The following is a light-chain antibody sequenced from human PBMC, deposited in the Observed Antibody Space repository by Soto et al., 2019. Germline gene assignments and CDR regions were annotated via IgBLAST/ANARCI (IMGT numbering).Light chain of an antibody. CDR3: QQYNDWPRT. Sequence: EIVMTQSPATLSVSPGERATLSCRASQSVSSTLAWYQLRPGQAPSLLIYGASTRATGIPARFSGSGSGTELTLTISSQQSEDFAVYYCQQYNDWPRTFGQGTKVEIK. V-gene: IGKV3-15*01. CDR2: GAS. CDR1: QSVSST. J-gene: IGKJ1*01.